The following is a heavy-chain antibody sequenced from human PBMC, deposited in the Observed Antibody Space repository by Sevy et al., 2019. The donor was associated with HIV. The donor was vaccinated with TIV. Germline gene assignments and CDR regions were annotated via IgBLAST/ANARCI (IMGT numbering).Heavy chain of an antibody. CDR2: IRNEADSYTT. V-gene: IGHV3-72*01. Sequence: GASLRLSCAASGFTFSDHYMEWVRQAPGKGLEWVGRIRNEADSYTTEYAASVKGRFTISRDDSENSLYLLMNSLKTEDTAVYHCTTHAGIAAAGRVFDYWGQGTLVTVSS. CDR1: GFTFSDHY. J-gene: IGHJ4*02. D-gene: IGHD6-13*01. CDR3: TTHAGIAAAGRVFDY.